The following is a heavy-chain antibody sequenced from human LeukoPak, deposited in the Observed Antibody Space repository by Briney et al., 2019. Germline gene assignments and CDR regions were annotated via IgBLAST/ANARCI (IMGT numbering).Heavy chain of an antibody. CDR1: GGSFSGYY. CDR2: INHSGST. D-gene: IGHD1-14*01. J-gene: IGHJ6*03. V-gene: IGHV4-34*01. Sequence: SETLSLTCAVYGGSFSGYYWSWIRQPPGKGLEWIGEINHSGSTNYNPSLKSRVTISVDTSKNQFSLKLSSVTAADTAVYYCARVWDGYYYYYMDVWGKGTTVTVSS. CDR3: ARVWDGYYYYYMDV.